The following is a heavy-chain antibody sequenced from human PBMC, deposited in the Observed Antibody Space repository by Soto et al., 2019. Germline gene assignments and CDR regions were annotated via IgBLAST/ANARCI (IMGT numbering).Heavy chain of an antibody. CDR3: AKNKRYFDWLSRDTFDI. V-gene: IGHV3-23*01. J-gene: IGHJ3*02. D-gene: IGHD3-9*01. CDR1: GFAFSSYA. Sequence: EVQLLESGGGLVQPGGSLRLSCAASGFAFSSYAMSWVRQAPGKGLEWVSATSGTGSSTYYAGSVKGRFTISRDNSKNTLYLQMSSLRAEDTAVYYCAKNKRYFDWLSRDTFDIWGQGTMVTVSS. CDR2: TSGTGSST.